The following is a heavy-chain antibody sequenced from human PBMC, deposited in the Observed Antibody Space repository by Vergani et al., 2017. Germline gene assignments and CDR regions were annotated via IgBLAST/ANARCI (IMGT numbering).Heavy chain of an antibody. Sequence: EVQLVESGGGLVKPGGSLRLSCAASGFTFSNAWMSWVRQAPGKGLEWVGRIKSKNDGGTTDYAAPVKGRFTISREDSKNTLYLQMNSRKTEDTAVYYCTTDPTIAPRHWGQGTLVTVSS. J-gene: IGHJ4*02. D-gene: IGHD6-6*01. V-gene: IGHV3-15*01. CDR1: GFTFSNAW. CDR3: TTDPTIAPRH. CDR2: IKSKNDGGTT.